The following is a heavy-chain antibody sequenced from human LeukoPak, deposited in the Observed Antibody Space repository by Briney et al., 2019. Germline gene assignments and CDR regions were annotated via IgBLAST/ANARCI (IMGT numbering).Heavy chain of an antibody. CDR1: GGSISSYY. D-gene: IGHD2-2*01. J-gene: IGHJ4*02. Sequence: SETLSLTCTVSGGSISSYYWSWIRQPPGKGLEWIGYIYYSGSTNYNPSLKSRVTISVDTSKNQFSLKLSSVTAADTAVYYCARHAETLYCSSTSCYLAYFDYWGQGTLVTVSS. CDR2: IYYSGST. CDR3: ARHAETLYCSSTSCYLAYFDY. V-gene: IGHV4-59*08.